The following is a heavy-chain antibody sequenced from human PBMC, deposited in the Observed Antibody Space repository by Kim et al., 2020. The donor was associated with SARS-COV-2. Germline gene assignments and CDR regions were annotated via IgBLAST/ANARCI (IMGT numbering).Heavy chain of an antibody. CDR2: ISSNGGTT. CDR1: GFTFNSYV. CDR3: ARDGCVSSSWRGCGYFDY. Sequence: GGSLRLSCAASGFTFNSYVMHWVRQAPGKGLEYVSTISSNGGTTYYANSVKGRFTISRDNSKNTLYLQMGSLRADDMAVYYCARDGCVSSSWRGCGYFDYWGQGTLVTVSS. D-gene: IGHD6-13*01. J-gene: IGHJ4*02. V-gene: IGHV3-64*01.